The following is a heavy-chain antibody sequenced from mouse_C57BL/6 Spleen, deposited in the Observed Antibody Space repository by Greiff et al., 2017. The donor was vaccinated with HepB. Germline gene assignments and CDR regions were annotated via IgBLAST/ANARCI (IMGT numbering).Heavy chain of an antibody. J-gene: IGHJ3*01. V-gene: IGHV5-17*01. CDR1: GFTFSDYG. CDR3: ARGLTWAPFAY. CDR2: ISSCSSTI. D-gene: IGHD3-1*01. Sequence: EVMLVESGGGLVKPGGSLKLSCAASGFTFSDYGMHWVRQAPEKGLEWVAYISSCSSTIYYADTVKGRFPISRDNAKNTLFLQRTSLRSEDTAMYYCARGLTWAPFAYWGQGTLVTVSA.